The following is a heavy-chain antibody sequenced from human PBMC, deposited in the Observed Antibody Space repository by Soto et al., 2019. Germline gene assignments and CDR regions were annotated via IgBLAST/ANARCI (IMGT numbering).Heavy chain of an antibody. V-gene: IGHV3-23*01. CDR3: ARLEYITTWYLNS. D-gene: IGHD6-13*01. J-gene: IGHJ4*02. CDR2: ISGSGGAT. CDR1: GFTFSAYA. Sequence: EVQLLESGGGVVQPGGSLRLSCAASGFTFSAYAMSWVRQAPGKGLEWVSVISGSGGATYYADSVKGRFTISRDNSKNPLYLQMNSLRDEDTAVYYCARLEYITTWYLNSWGQGTLVSVSS.